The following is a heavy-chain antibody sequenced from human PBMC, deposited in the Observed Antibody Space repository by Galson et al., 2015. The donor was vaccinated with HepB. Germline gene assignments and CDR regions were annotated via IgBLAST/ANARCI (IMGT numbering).Heavy chain of an antibody. D-gene: IGHD6-19*01. V-gene: IGHV3-30*02. Sequence: SLRLSCAASGFTFSSYGMHWVRQAPGKGLEWVAFIRYDGSNKYYADSVKGRFTISRDNSKNTLYLQMNSLRAEDTAVYYCAKDRPPIAVAGGAFRAWGQGTLVTVSS. CDR1: GFTFSSYG. J-gene: IGHJ5*02. CDR3: AKDRPPIAVAGGAFRA. CDR2: IRYDGSNK.